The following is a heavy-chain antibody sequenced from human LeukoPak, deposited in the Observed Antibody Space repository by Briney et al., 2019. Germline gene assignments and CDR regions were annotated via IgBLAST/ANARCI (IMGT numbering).Heavy chain of an antibody. J-gene: IGHJ4*02. CDR1: GGSISSYY. D-gene: IGHD1-20*01. V-gene: IGHV4-59*01. Sequence: SETLSLTCTVSGGSISSYYWSWIRQPPGKGLEGIGYIYYSGSTNYNPSLKSRVTISVDTSKNQFSLKLSSVTAADTAVYYCARSLTGTEFIFDYWGQGTLVAVSS. CDR2: IYYSGST. CDR3: ARSLTGTEFIFDY.